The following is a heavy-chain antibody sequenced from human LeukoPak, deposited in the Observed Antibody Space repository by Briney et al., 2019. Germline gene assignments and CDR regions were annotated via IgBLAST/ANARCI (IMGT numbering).Heavy chain of an antibody. CDR2: ISGSGGST. CDR3: AKVMGQCFILSYLAY. J-gene: IGHJ4*02. CDR1: GFTFSSYA. Sequence: GGSLRLSCAASGFTFSSYAMSWVRQAPGKGLEWVSAISGSGGSTYYADSVKGRFTISRDNSKNTLYLQMNSLRAEDTAVYYCAKVMGQCFILSYLAYGGGGTLVPVSS. V-gene: IGHV3-23*01. D-gene: IGHD3-16*01.